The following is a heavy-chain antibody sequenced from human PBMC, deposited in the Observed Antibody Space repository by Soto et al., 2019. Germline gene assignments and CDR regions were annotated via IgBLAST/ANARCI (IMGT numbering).Heavy chain of an antibody. V-gene: IGHV3-33*01. CDR2: IWYDGSNK. CDR3: ARVESLWNDEGNYFDY. Sequence: GGSLRLSCAASGFTFSSYGMHWVRQAPGKGLEWVAVIWYDGSNKYYADSVKGRFTISRDNSKNTLYLQMNSLRAEDTAVYYCARVESLWNDEGNYFDYWGQGTLVTVSS. CDR1: GFTFSSYG. D-gene: IGHD1-1*01. J-gene: IGHJ4*02.